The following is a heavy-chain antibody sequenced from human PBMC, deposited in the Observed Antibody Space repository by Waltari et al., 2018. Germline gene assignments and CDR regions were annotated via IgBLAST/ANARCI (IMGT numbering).Heavy chain of an antibody. CDR1: GGSISSYY. D-gene: IGHD6-13*01. CDR2: IYYSGST. Sequence: QVQLQESGPGLVKPSETLSLTCTVSGGSISSYYWSWIRQPQGKGLEWIGYIYYSGSTNYNPSLKSRVTISVDTSKNQFSLKLSSVTAADTAVYYCARGGSIWVAAAGSYYDYWGQGTLVTVSS. CDR3: ARGGSIWVAAAGSYYDY. V-gene: IGHV4-59*01. J-gene: IGHJ4*02.